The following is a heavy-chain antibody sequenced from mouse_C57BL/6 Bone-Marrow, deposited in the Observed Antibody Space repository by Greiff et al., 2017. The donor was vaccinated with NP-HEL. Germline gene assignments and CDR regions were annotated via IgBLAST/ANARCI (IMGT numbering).Heavy chain of an antibody. J-gene: IGHJ4*01. CDR3: ARHGVLRYYAMDY. V-gene: IGHV5-15*01. CDR1: GFTFSDYG. CDR2: ISNLAYSI. Sequence: EVKLVESGGGLVQPGGSLKLSCAASGFTFSDYGMAWVRQAPRKGPEWVAFISNLAYSIYYADTVTGRFTISRENAKNTLYLEMSSLRSEDTAMYYGARHGVLRYYAMDYWGQGTSVTVSS. D-gene: IGHD1-1*01.